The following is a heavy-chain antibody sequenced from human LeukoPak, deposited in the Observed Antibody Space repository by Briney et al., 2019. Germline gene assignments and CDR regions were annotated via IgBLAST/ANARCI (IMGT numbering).Heavy chain of an antibody. D-gene: IGHD3-3*01. CDR2: ISSSSNTM. CDR3: ARDFYDFWSGSIRFDP. Sequence: GGSLRLSCEGSGFTISTYSMNWVRQAPGKGLEWVSYISSSSNTMYYADSVKGRFTISRDNAKNSLYLQMNSLRAEDTAVYYCARDFYDFWSGSIRFDPWGQGTLVTVSS. V-gene: IGHV3-48*01. J-gene: IGHJ5*02. CDR1: GFTISTYS.